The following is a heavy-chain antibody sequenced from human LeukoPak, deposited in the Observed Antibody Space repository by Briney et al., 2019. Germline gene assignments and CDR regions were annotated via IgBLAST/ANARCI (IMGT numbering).Heavy chain of an antibody. CDR3: ATYKGIAAAVTVFGDY. Sequence: ASVKVACKVSGYTLTELSMHWVRQAPGKGLEWMGGFDPEDGETIYAQKFQGRVTMTEDTSTDTAYMELSSLRSEDTAVYYCATYKGIAAAVTVFGDYWGQGTLVTVSS. CDR2: FDPEDGET. J-gene: IGHJ4*02. CDR1: GYTLTELS. D-gene: IGHD6-13*01. V-gene: IGHV1-24*01.